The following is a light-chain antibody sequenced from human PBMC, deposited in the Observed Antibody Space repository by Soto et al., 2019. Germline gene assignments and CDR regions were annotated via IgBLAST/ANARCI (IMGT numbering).Light chain of an antibody. CDR2: SNN. Sequence: QSVLTQPPSASGTPGQRVTISCSGSSSNIGSNTVNWYQQLPGTAPKLLIYSNNQRPSAVPDRFSGSKSGTSASLAISGRQSEDEADYYCAAWDDSLNGWVFGGGTKLTVL. J-gene: IGLJ3*02. CDR3: AAWDDSLNGWV. V-gene: IGLV1-44*01. CDR1: SSNIGSNT.